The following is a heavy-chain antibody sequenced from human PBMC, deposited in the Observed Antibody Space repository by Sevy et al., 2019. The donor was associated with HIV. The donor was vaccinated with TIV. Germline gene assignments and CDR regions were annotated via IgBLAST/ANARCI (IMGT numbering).Heavy chain of an antibody. D-gene: IGHD3-3*01. J-gene: IGHJ6*02. Sequence: GGSLRLSCAASGFTFSSYGMHWVRRAPGKGLEWVAVISYDGSNKYYADSVKGRFTISRDNSKNTLYLQMNSLRAEDTAVYYCAKDRVLRFLEWLPTFMDVWGQGTTVTVSS. V-gene: IGHV3-30*18. CDR3: AKDRVLRFLEWLPTFMDV. CDR1: GFTFSSYG. CDR2: ISYDGSNK.